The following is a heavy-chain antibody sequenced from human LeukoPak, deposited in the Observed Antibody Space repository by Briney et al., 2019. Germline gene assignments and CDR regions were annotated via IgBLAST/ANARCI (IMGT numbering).Heavy chain of an antibody. V-gene: IGHV4-59*08. CDR2: IYYSGST. CDR1: GGSISSYY. Sequence: SETLSLTCTVSGGSISSYYWSWIRQPPGKGLEWIGYIYYSGSTNYNPSLKSRVTISVDTSKNQFSLKLSSVTAADTAVYYCARINSYSSSWPFDYWGQGTLDTVSS. CDR3: ARINSYSSSWPFDY. J-gene: IGHJ4*02. D-gene: IGHD6-13*01.